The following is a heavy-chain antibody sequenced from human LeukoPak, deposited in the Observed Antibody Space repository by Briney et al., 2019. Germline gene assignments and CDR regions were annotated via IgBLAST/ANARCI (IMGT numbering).Heavy chain of an antibody. CDR1: GYTFTGYY. Sequence: GASVKVSCKASGYTFTGYYMHWVRQAPGQGLEWMGWINPNSGGTNYAQKFQGWVTMTRDTSISTAYMELSRLRSEDTAVYYCARGLLWFGELIGDKVYFDYWGQGTLVTVSS. CDR3: ARGLLWFGELIGDKVYFDY. CDR2: INPNSGGT. D-gene: IGHD3-10*01. V-gene: IGHV1-2*04. J-gene: IGHJ4*02.